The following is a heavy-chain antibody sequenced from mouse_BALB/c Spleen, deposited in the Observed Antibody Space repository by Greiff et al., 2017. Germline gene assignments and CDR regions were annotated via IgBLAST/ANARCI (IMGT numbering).Heavy chain of an antibody. J-gene: IGHJ2*01. CDR2: ISYSGST. CDR1: GYSITSDYA. Sequence: EVKLMESGPGLVKPSQSLSLTCTVTGYSITSDYAWNWIRQFPGNKLEWMGYISYSGSTSYNPSLKSRISITRDTSKNQFFLQLNSVTTEDTATYYCARSYFDDWGQGTTLTVSA. CDR3: ARSYFDD. V-gene: IGHV3-2*02.